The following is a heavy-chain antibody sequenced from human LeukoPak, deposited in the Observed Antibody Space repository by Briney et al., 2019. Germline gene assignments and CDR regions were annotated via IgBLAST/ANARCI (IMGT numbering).Heavy chain of an antibody. J-gene: IGHJ4*02. CDR3: ARMDTAMVYGIDY. CDR1: GLTFSKYS. Sequence: GGSLRLSCAASGLTFSKYSMTWVRQAPGKGLEWVSYISSSSSTIYYADSVKGRFTISRDNAKNSLYLQMNSLRAEDTAVYYCARMDTAMVYGIDYWGQGTLVTVSS. V-gene: IGHV3-48*04. CDR2: ISSSSSTI. D-gene: IGHD5-18*01.